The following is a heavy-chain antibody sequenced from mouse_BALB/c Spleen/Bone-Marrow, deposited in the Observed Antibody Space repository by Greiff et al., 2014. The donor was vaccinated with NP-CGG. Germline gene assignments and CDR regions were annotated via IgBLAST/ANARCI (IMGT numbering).Heavy chain of an antibody. V-gene: IGHV1S41*01. CDR2: LAPGNGST. J-gene: IGHJ4*01. CDR3: ARYDYGIDY. Sequence: DLVKPGASVKLSCKASGYSFASYWINWLKQRPGQGLEWIGRLAPGNGSTYYNEMFKGKATLTADTSSNTAYIQLSTLSSEDSAFYSCARYDYGIDYWGQGTSVTVSS. D-gene: IGHD2-12*01. CDR1: GYSFASYW.